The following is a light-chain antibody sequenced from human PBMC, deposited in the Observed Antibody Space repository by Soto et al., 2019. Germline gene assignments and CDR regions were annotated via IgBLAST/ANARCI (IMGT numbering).Light chain of an antibody. CDR3: ASLTTTNFV. J-gene: IGLJ1*01. CDR1: SSDVGAYNL. V-gene: IGLV2-14*01. Sequence: QSVLTQPASVSGSPGQSITISCTGTSSDVGAYNLVSWYQHLPDKAPKLIISEVTNRPSGVSDRSSGSKSGNTASLTISGLQAEDEADYYCASLTTTNFVFGSGTKVTVL. CDR2: EVT.